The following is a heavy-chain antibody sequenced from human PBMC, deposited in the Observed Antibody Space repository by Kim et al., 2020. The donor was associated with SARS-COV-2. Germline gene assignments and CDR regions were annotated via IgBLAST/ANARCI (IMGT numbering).Heavy chain of an antibody. CDR2: INHSGST. J-gene: IGHJ3*02. Sequence: SETLSLTCAVYGGSFSGYYWSWIRQPPGKGLEWIGEINHSGSTNYNPSLKSRVTISVDTSKNQFSLKLSSVTAADTAVYYCARAPVPRGAFDIWGQGTMV. V-gene: IGHV4-34*01. CDR1: GGSFSGYY. CDR3: ARAPVPRGAFDI.